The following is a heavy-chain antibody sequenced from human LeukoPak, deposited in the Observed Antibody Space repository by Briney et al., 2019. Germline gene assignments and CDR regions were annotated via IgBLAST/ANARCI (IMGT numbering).Heavy chain of an antibody. Sequence: ASVKVSCKVSGYSLTDYFMHWVEQAPGKGLEGVGLVDPVDGETLYAEKFHGTVTITADTSTDTDYMELSSLRSEDTAVYYCATEDPTGITGTTGYYMDVWGKGTTVTVSS. V-gene: IGHV1-69-2*01. J-gene: IGHJ6*03. D-gene: IGHD1-7*01. CDR3: ATEDPTGITGTTGYYMDV. CDR1: GYSLTDYF. CDR2: VDPVDGET.